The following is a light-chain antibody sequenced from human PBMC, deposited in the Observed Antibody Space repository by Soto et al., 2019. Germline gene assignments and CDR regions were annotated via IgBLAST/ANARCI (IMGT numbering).Light chain of an antibody. CDR3: QQRSNWPLT. V-gene: IGKV3-11*01. CDR2: EAS. J-gene: IGKJ4*01. Sequence: EIVLTQSPGTLSLSPGERATLSCRASQSVDSYLAWYQQKPGQAPRLLIYEASNRASGIPVRFSGSGSGTDFTLTISSLEPEDFAVYYCQQRSNWPLTFGGGTKVEIK. CDR1: QSVDSY.